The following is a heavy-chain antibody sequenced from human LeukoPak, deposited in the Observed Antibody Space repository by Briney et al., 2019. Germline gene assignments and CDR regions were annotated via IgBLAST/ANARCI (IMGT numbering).Heavy chain of an antibody. D-gene: IGHD5-18*01. V-gene: IGHV4-38-2*02. J-gene: IGHJ3*02. CDR2: IYYSGNT. CDR1: GYSISSGYF. CDR3: ARVRGYNYGSDAFDI. Sequence: PSETLSLTCTVSGYSISSGYFWGWIRQPPGKGLEWFGSIYYSGNTYYKSSLKSRVTISVDTSKNQFSLKLSSVTAADTAVYYCARVRGYNYGSDAFDIWGQGTMVTVS.